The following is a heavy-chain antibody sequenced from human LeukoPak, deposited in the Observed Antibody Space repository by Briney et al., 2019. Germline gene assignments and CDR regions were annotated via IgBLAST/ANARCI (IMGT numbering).Heavy chain of an antibody. J-gene: IGHJ3*02. CDR3: ARDPNGDYVGAFEM. D-gene: IGHD4-17*01. Sequence: PGGSLRLSCAASGFTVSSNYMSWVRQAPGKGLEWVSAIRSGGGGTLYADSVKGRFTISRDNSKNTLFLQMNNMRAEDTAVYYCARDPNGDYVGAFEMWGPGTKVTVS. V-gene: IGHV3-53*01. CDR2: IRSGGGGT. CDR1: GFTVSSNY.